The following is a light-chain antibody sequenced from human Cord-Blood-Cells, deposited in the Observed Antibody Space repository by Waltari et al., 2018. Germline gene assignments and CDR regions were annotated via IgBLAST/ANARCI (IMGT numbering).Light chain of an antibody. CDR2: DAS. CDR3: QQRSNWPLT. CDR1: QSVRSY. Sequence: IVLTQSPATLSLSPGERATPSCRASQSVRSYLAWYQQKPGQAPRLLIYDASNRATGIPARFSGSGSGTDFTLTISSLEPEDFAVYYCQQRSNWPLTFGGGTKVEIK. J-gene: IGKJ4*01. V-gene: IGKV3-11*01.